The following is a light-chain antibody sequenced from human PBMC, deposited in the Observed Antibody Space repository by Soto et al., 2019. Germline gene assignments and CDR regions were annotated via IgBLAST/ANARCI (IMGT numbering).Light chain of an antibody. CDR3: MSYIASTTTHWV. CDR1: SIDVGHPYNY. Sequence: QFALTQPASVSGSPGQSITISCTGTSIDVGHPYNYVSWYQQYPGKAPKLLILGVSNRPSGISGRFSGSKSGNTASLTISGLQPEDEADYYCMSYIASTTTHWVLGGGTKLTVL. V-gene: IGLV2-14*03. CDR2: GVS. J-gene: IGLJ3*02.